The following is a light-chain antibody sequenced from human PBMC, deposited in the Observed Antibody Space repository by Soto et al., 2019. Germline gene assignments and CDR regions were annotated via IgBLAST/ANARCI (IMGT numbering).Light chain of an antibody. CDR3: SAYAGSNTFV. V-gene: IGLV2-8*01. Sequence: QSVLAQPPSASXXLGQSVTISCSGTSSDVGDNYVSWYQQHLGKAPKLIIYEVTLRPSGVPDRFSGSKSGNTASLTVSGLQADDEADYYCSAYAGSNTFVFVTGTKLTVL. CDR1: SSDVGDNY. CDR2: EVT. J-gene: IGLJ1*01.